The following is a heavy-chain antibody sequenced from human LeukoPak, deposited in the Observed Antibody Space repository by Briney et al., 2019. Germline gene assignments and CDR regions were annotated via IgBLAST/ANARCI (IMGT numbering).Heavy chain of an antibody. D-gene: IGHD3-3*01. CDR1: GYTTTSYG. CDR3: ARFLNLEWLPVGAFDI. V-gene: IGHV1-18*01. CDR2: ISAYNGNT. Sequence: ASVKVSCKASGYTTTSYGISWVRQAPGQGLEWMGWISAYNGNTNYAQKLQGRVTMTTDTSTSTAYMELRSLRSDDTAVYYCARFLNLEWLPVGAFDIWGQGTMVTVSS. J-gene: IGHJ3*02.